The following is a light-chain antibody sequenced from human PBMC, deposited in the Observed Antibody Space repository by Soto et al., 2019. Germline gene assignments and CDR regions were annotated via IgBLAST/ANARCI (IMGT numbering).Light chain of an antibody. J-gene: IGLJ2*01. CDR1: SSDVGGYNY. V-gene: IGLV2-14*01. CDR2: DVG. CDR3: SSYTSSSTVV. Sequence: QSVLTQPASVSGSPGQSITISCTGTSSDVGGYNYVSWYQQHPGKAPKLIIYDVGNRPSGVSIRFSGSKSGNTASLTISGLQAEDEADYYCSSYTSSSTVVFGGGTKLTVL.